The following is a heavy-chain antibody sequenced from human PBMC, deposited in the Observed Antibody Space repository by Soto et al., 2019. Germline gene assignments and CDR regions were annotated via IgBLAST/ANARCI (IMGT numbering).Heavy chain of an antibody. CDR3: AKDSSSSWYRDFDY. Sequence: EVQLVESGGGLVQPGRSLRLSCAASGFTFDDYAMHWVRQAPGNGLEWVSGISWNSGSIGYADSVKGRFTISRDNAKNSLYLQMNSLRAEDTALYYCAKDSSSSWYRDFDYWGQGTLVTVSS. V-gene: IGHV3-9*01. CDR2: ISWNSGSI. D-gene: IGHD6-13*01. J-gene: IGHJ4*02. CDR1: GFTFDDYA.